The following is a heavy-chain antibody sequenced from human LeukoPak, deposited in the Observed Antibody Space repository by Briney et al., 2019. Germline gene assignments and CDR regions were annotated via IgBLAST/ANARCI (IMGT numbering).Heavy chain of an antibody. CDR3: ARDLRAWVGATDEMGDFDY. CDR2: INTNTGNP. CDR1: GYTYTSYA. V-gene: IGHV7-4-1*02. D-gene: IGHD1-26*01. J-gene: IGHJ4*02. Sequence: ASVKVSCKASGYTYTSYAMNWVRQAPGQGLEWMGWINTNTGNPTYAQGFTGRFVFSLDTSVSTAYLQISSLKAEDTAVYYCARDLRAWVGATDEMGDFDYWGQGTLVTVSS.